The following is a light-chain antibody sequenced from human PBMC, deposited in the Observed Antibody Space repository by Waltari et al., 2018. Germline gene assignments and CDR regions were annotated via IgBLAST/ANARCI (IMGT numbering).Light chain of an antibody. CDR2: EGT. CDR1: SSDVGGYNY. J-gene: IGLJ2*01. CDR3: SSYAGSNNLL. V-gene: IGLV2-8*01. Sequence: QSALTQPPSASGSPGQSVTISCTGTSSDVGGYNYVSWYQQHPGKAPKVMIYEGTQRPSGVPDRFSGSKSGNTASLTVSGLQAEDEADYYCSSYAGSNNLLFGGGTK.